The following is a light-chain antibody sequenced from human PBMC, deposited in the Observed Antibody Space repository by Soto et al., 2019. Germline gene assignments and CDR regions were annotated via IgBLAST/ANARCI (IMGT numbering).Light chain of an antibody. Sequence: DIQMTQSPSTLSASVGDRVTITCRASQTIGTWLAWYQQKPGKAPKLLIYKASSLQSGVPSRFSGSGSETEFTLTISSLQPDDFATYSCPQYSTYQLTFGQGTKVEIK. CDR3: PQYSTYQLT. J-gene: IGKJ2*01. CDR1: QTIGTW. V-gene: IGKV1-5*03. CDR2: KAS.